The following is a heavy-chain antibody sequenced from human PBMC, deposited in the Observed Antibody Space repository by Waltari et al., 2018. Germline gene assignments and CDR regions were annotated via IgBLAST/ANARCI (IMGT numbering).Heavy chain of an antibody. CDR2: ISSSSSTI. CDR1: GFTFSSYS. J-gene: IGHJ3*02. D-gene: IGHD3-22*01. CDR3: ARDGYYYDSSGYYPGDAFDI. Sequence: EVQLVESGGGLVQPGGSLRLSCAASGFTFSSYSMNWVRQAPWKGLEWVSYISSSSSTIYYADSVKGRFTISRDNAKNSLYLQMNSLRAEDTAVYYCARDGYYYDSSGYYPGDAFDIWGQGTMVTVSS. V-gene: IGHV3-48*04.